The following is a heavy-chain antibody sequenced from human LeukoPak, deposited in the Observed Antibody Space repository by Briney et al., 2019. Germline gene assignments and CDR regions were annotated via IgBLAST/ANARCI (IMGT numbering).Heavy chain of an antibody. CDR1: GYTFTGYY. CDR3: ARDGVGYYDSSGYYYFQH. V-gene: IGHV1-2*02. J-gene: IGHJ1*01. D-gene: IGHD3-22*01. Sequence: ASVKVSCKASGYTFTGYYMHWVRQAPGQGLEWMGWIDPNSGGTNYAQKFQGRVTMTRDTSISTAYMELSRLRSDDTAVYYCARDGVGYYDSSGYYYFQHWGQGTLVTVSS. CDR2: IDPNSGGT.